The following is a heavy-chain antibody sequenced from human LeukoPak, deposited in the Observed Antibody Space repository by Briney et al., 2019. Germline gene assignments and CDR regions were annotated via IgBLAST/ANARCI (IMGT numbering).Heavy chain of an antibody. Sequence: QPGGSLRLSCAASGFTFSSYGMHWVRQAPGKGLEWVAFIRYDGSNTYYADSVKSRITISRDNSKNTLYLQMNSLRAEDTAVYYCAKETLTGGDRYFDLWGRGTLVTVSS. CDR3: AKETLTGGDRYFDL. CDR1: GFTFSSYG. CDR2: IRYDGSNT. D-gene: IGHD1-20*01. V-gene: IGHV3-30*02. J-gene: IGHJ2*01.